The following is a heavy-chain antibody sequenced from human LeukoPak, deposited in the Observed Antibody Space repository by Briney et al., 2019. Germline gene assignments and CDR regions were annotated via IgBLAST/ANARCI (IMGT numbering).Heavy chain of an antibody. CDR2: IIPIFGTA. J-gene: IGHJ6*03. V-gene: IGHV1-69*13. CDR3: ARDRAVRGSPTDYYYMDV. Sequence: SVKVSCKASGGTFSSYAISWVRQAPGQGLEWMGGIIPIFGTANYAQKFQGRVTITADESTSTAYMELSSLRSEDTAVYYCARDRAVRGSPTDYYYMDVWGKGTTVTISS. CDR1: GGTFSSYA. D-gene: IGHD3-10*01.